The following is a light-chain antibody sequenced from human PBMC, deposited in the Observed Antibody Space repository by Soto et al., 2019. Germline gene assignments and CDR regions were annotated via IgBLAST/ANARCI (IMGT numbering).Light chain of an antibody. V-gene: IGLV1-47*01. J-gene: IGLJ2*01. Sequence: QSVLRQPPSASGTPGQSVTISCSGSTSNIGSSPVYWYQQLPGTAPKVFIYENNRRPSGVPDRFSGSKSGTSASLAISGLGSEDEADYYCATWDDSLSGPVFGGGTKLTVL. CDR1: TSNIGSSP. CDR3: ATWDDSLSGPV. CDR2: ENN.